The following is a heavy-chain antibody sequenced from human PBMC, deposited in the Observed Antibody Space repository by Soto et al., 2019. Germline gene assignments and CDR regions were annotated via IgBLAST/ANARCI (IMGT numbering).Heavy chain of an antibody. CDR2: IYDSGST. CDR1: GGSISSYY. D-gene: IGHD1-1*01. J-gene: IGHJ4*02. Sequence: QVQLQESGPGLVKPSETLSLTCTVSGGSISSYYWSWIRQPPGKGLEWIGYIYDSGSTNYNPSLKSRVTISVDTSENQFSLKLSSVTAADTAVYYCVTHNDRGDPGPLGYWGQGTLVTVSS. CDR3: VTHNDRGDPGPLGY. V-gene: IGHV4-4*09.